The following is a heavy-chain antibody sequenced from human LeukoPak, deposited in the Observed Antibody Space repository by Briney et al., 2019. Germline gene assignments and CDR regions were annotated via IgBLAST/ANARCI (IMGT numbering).Heavy chain of an antibody. J-gene: IGHJ6*03. CDR2: ISSNGGST. Sequence: GGSLRLSCAASGFTFSSYAMHWVRQAPGKGLEYVSAISSNGGSTYYANSVKGRSTISRDNSKNTLYLQMNSLRAADTAVYYCAKEGDWNDVTLMDVWGKGTTVTISS. V-gene: IGHV3-64*01. CDR1: GFTFSSYA. CDR3: AKEGDWNDVTLMDV. D-gene: IGHD1-1*01.